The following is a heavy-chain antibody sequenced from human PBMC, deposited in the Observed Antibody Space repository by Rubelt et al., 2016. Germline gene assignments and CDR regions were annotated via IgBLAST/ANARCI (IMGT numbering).Heavy chain of an antibody. CDR1: GFSLSTSGMC. D-gene: IGHD3-22*01. CDR3: ARILLADYYDSSGGMDV. CDR2: IDWDDDK. V-gene: IGHV2-70*01. J-gene: IGHJ6*02. Sequence: QVTLRESGPALVKPTQTLTLTCTFSGFSLSTSGMCVSWIRQPPGKALEWLALIDWDDDKYYSTSLKTRLTISKDTSKNQVVLTMTNMDPVDTATYYCARILLADYYDSSGGMDVWGQGTTVTVSS.